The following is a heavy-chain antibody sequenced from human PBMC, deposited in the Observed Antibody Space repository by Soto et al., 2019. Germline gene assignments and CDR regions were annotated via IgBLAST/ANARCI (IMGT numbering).Heavy chain of an antibody. CDR2: IYHSGST. Sequence: ETLSLTCAVSSGSISSSNWWSWVRQPPGKGLEWIGEIYHSGSTNYNPSLKSRVTISVDKSKNQFSLKLSSVTAADTAVYYCARAVGYCSGGSCYPNWFDPWGQGTLVTVSS. D-gene: IGHD2-15*01. CDR1: SGSISSSNW. J-gene: IGHJ5*02. CDR3: ARAVGYCSGGSCYPNWFDP. V-gene: IGHV4-4*02.